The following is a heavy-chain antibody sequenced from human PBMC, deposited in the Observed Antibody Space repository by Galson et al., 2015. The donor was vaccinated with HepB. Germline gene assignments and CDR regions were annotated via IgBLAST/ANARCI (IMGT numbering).Heavy chain of an antibody. J-gene: IGHJ4*02. CDR2: ISGSGGST. D-gene: IGHD3-22*01. V-gene: IGHV3-23*01. Sequence: SLRLSCAASGFTFSSYAMSWVRQAPGKGLEWVSVISGSGGSTYYADSVKGRFTISRDNSKNTLYPQMNSLRAEDTAVYYCAKTPLWRYYDSNDYYSDYWGQGTLVTVSS. CDR1: GFTFSSYA. CDR3: AKTPLWRYYDSNDYYSDY.